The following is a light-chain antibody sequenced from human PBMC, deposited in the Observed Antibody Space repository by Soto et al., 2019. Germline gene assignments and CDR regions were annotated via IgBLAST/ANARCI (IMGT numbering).Light chain of an antibody. CDR2: GAS. CDR3: QQYGSLPFT. CDR1: QSVSSSY. J-gene: IGKJ3*01. Sequence: EIVLTQSPGTLSLSPGERATLSCRASQSVSSSYLAWYQQKPGQAPRLLIYGASSRATGIPDRFSGSGSGTDLTLTINRLEPEDFAVYYCQQYGSLPFTFGPGTKVGIK. V-gene: IGKV3-20*01.